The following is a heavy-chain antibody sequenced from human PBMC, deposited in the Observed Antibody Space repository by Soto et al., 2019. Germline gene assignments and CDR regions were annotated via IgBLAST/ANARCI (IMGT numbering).Heavy chain of an antibody. J-gene: IGHJ5*02. D-gene: IGHD6-13*01. V-gene: IGHV1-69*01. CDR2: IIPIFGTA. Sequence: QVQLVQSGAEVKKPGSSVKVSCKASGGTFSSYAISWVRQAPGQGLEWMGGIIPIFGTANYAQKFQGRVTITADESTSTAYMELSSLRYEDTAVYCCARTSGGIAAAGRNTWFDPWGQGTLVTVSS. CDR3: ARTSGGIAAAGRNTWFDP. CDR1: GGTFSSYA.